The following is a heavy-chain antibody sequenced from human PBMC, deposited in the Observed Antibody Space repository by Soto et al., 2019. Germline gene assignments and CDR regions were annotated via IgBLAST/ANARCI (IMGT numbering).Heavy chain of an antibody. V-gene: IGHV3-23*01. CDR3: AKEVSLGSTVDLGY. CDR1: GFTFSIFA. D-gene: IGHD7-27*01. Sequence: HPGGYLRLSCAASGFTFSIFAMSWVRQSPGKGLEWVSTISGSGGSTYYADAVKGRFTISRDNSMGTLYLQMKSLRVEDTAIYYCAKEVSLGSTVDLGYWGQGALVTVSS. CDR2: ISGSGGST. J-gene: IGHJ4*02.